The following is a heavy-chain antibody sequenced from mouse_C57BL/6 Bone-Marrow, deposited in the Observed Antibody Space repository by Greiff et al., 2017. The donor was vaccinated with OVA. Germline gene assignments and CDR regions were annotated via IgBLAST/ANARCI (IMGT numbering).Heavy chain of an antibody. Sequence: QVHVKQPGAELVKPGASVKLSCKASGYTFTSYWMHWVKQRPGQGLEWIGMIHPNSGSTNYNEKFKSKATMTVDKSSSTAHMQLSSLTSEDSAVYYCARDDFYAMDYWGQGTSVTVSS. V-gene: IGHV1-64*01. CDR2: IHPNSGST. J-gene: IGHJ4*01. CDR1: GYTFTSYW. CDR3: ARDDFYAMDY.